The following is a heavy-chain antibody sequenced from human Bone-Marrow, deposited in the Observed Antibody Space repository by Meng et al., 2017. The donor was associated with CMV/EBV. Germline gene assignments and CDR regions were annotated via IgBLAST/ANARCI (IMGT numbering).Heavy chain of an antibody. D-gene: IGHD3-3*01. CDR3: AREVRAYDFWSGYQN. V-gene: IGHV3-48*03. CDR2: ISSSGSFV. J-gene: IGHJ4*02. CDR1: GFTFSGYE. Sequence: GESLKISCAGSGFTFSGYEMNWVRQAPGKGLEWVSHISSSGSFVYYADSVKGRFTTSRDDAKNSLYLQMNSLRAEDTALYRCAREVRAYDFWSGYQNWGQGTLVTVSS.